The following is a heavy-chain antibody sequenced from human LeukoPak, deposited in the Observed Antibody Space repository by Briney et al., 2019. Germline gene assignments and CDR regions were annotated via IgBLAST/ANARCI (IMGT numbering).Heavy chain of an antibody. CDR3: ARGRYGSGSKRGMDV. V-gene: IGHV3-30*04. J-gene: IGHJ6*04. Sequence: GRSLRLSCAASGFTFSSYAMHWVRQAPGKGLEGLAVISYDGSNKYYADSVKGRFTISRDNSKNTLYLQMNSLRAEDTAVYYCARGRYGSGSKRGMDVWGKGTTVTVSS. CDR1: GFTFSSYA. CDR2: ISYDGSNK. D-gene: IGHD3-10*01.